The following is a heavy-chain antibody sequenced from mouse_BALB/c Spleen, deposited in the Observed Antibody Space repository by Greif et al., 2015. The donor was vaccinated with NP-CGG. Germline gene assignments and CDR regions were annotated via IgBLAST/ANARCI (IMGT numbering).Heavy chain of an antibody. V-gene: IGHV7-3*02. CDR3: AREYGNYFDY. CDR2: IRNKANGYTT. J-gene: IGHJ2*01. D-gene: IGHD2-10*02. Sequence: DVKLVESGGGLVQPGGSLRLSCATSGFTFTDYYMSWVRQPPGKALEWLGFIRNKANGYTTEYSASVKGRFTISRDNSQSSLYLQMNTLRAEDSATYYCAREYGNYFDYWGQGTTLTVSS. CDR1: GFTFTDYY.